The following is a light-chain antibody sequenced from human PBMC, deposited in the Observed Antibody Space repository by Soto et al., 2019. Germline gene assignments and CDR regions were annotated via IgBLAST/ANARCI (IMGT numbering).Light chain of an antibody. V-gene: IGLV3-21*04. J-gene: IGLJ2*01. Sequence: SSELTQPPSVSVAPGKTARITCGGNNIGSKSVHWYQQKPGQAPVLVIYYDSDRPSGIPERFSGSNPGNTATLTISRVEAGEEGGYYWQVWDSSSDLVVFGGGTKLTVL. CDR2: YDS. CDR1: NIGSKS. CDR3: QVWDSSSDLVV.